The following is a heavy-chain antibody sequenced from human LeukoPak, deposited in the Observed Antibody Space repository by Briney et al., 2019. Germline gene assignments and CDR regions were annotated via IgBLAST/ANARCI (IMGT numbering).Heavy chain of an antibody. Sequence: PGGSLRLSCAASGFTFSSYAMSWVRQAPGKGLEWVSAISGSGGSTYYADSVKGRFTISRDNSKNTLYLQMNSLRAEDTAVYYCAKREGYSGPDPTYYYHYGMDVWGQGTTVTVSS. J-gene: IGHJ6*02. D-gene: IGHD5-12*01. CDR2: ISGSGGST. V-gene: IGHV3-23*01. CDR1: GFTFSSYA. CDR3: AKREGYSGPDPTYYYHYGMDV.